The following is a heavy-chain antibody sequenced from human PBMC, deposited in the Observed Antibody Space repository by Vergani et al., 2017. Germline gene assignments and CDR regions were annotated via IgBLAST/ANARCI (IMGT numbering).Heavy chain of an antibody. CDR3: ARDHRAHNNYPGTFDI. Sequence: QVQLVESGGGLVKPGGSLRLSCAASGFSFSDHYMTWIRQAPGKGLEWVSYISNSGNTIEYADSVKGRFSISSDNAKSSLFLQMDSLRAEDTAVYYCARDHRAHNNYPGTFDIWGQGSMVTVSS. CDR1: GFSFSDHY. J-gene: IGHJ3*02. D-gene: IGHD5-24*01. CDR2: ISNSGNTI. V-gene: IGHV3-11*01.